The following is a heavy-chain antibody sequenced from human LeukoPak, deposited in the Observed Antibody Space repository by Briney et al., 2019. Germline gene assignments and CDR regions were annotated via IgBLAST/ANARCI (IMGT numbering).Heavy chain of an antibody. V-gene: IGHV1-69*05. CDR1: GGTFSSYA. J-gene: IGHJ6*03. CDR3: ARELRGVTYSYGIPSNYYYYMDV. D-gene: IGHD5-18*01. CDR2: IIPIFGTA. Sequence: SVKVSCKASGGTFSSYAISWVRQAPGQGLEWMGGIIPIFGTANYAQKFQGRVTITTDESTSTAYMELNSLRSEDTAVYYCARELRGVTYSYGIPSNYYYYMDVWGKGTTVTVSS.